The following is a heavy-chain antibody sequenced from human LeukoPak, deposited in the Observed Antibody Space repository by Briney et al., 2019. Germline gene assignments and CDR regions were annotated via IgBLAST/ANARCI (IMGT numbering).Heavy chain of an antibody. D-gene: IGHD6-19*01. CDR2: IIPIFGTA. CDR3: ARGYSSGWYDY. Sequence: SVKVSCKASGYTFTGYHMHWVRQAPGQGLEWMGGIIPIFGTANYAQKFQGRVTITADESTSTAYMELSSLRSEDTAVYYCARGYSSGWYDYWGQGTLVTVSS. J-gene: IGHJ4*02. V-gene: IGHV1-69*13. CDR1: GYTFTGYH.